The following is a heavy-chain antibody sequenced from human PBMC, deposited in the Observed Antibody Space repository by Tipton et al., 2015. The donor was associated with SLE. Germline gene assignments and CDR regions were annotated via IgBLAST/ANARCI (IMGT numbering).Heavy chain of an antibody. Sequence: GSLRLSCAASGFTFSSYAMSWVRQAPGKGLEWVSSISSSSSYIYYADSVKGRFTISRDNAKNSLYLQMNSLRAEDTAVYYCAALAARDAFDIWGQGTMVTVSS. CDR1: GFTFSSYA. J-gene: IGHJ3*02. CDR2: ISSSSSYI. CDR3: AALAARDAFDI. V-gene: IGHV3-21*01. D-gene: IGHD6-6*01.